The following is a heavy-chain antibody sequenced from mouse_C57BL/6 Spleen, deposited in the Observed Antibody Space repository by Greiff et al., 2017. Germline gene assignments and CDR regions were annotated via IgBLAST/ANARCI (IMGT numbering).Heavy chain of an antibody. J-gene: IGHJ2*01. D-gene: IGHD2-3*01. CDR1: GYAFSSYW. Sequence: QVQLKESGAELVKPGASVKISCKASGYAFSSYWMNWVKQRPGKGLEWIGQIYPGDGDTNYNGKFKGKATLTADKSSSTAYMQLSSLTSEDSAVYFCARYDGYGYYFDYWGQGTTLTVSS. V-gene: IGHV1-80*01. CDR3: ARYDGYGYYFDY. CDR2: IYPGDGDT.